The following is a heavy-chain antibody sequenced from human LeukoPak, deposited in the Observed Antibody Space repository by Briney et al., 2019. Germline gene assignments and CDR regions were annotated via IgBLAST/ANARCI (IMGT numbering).Heavy chain of an antibody. CDR1: GYSISSGYY. CDR2: IYHSGST. V-gene: IGHV4-38-2*01. Sequence: PSETLSLTCAVSGYSISSGYYWGWIRQPPGKGLEWIGSIYHSGSTYYNPSLKSRVTISVDTSKNQFSLELSSVTAADTAVYYCARRGGSSGAFDIWGQGTTVTVSS. D-gene: IGHD3-22*01. CDR3: ARRGGSSGAFDI. J-gene: IGHJ3*02.